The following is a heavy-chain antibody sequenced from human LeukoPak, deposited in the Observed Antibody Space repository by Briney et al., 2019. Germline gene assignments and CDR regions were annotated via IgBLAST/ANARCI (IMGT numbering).Heavy chain of an antibody. Sequence: SVKVSCKASGGTFSSYAISWGRQAPGQGLEWMGRIIPILGIANYAQKFQGRVTITADKSTSTAYMELSSLRSEDTAVYYCAREENWSTGIGFDPGAREPWSPSPQ. CDR3: AREENWSTGIGFDP. CDR1: GGTFSSYA. CDR2: IIPILGIA. V-gene: IGHV1-69*04. J-gene: IGHJ5*02. D-gene: IGHD1-1*01.